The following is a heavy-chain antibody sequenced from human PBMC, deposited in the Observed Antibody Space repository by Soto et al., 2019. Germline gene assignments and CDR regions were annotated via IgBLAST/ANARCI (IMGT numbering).Heavy chain of an antibody. CDR2: ISPYNSKT. J-gene: IGHJ4*02. CDR3: GRDPDY. CDR1: GYTFPNYG. V-gene: IGHV1-18*01. Sequence: ASVKVSCKASGYTFPNYGISWVRQAPGQGLEWMGWISPYNSKTNYAQKLQGRVTVTTDTSTTTAYMELRSLTSDDTAVYYCGRDPDYWGQGTLVTVSS.